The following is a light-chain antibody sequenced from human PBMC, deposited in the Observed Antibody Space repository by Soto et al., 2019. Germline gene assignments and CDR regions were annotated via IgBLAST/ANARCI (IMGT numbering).Light chain of an antibody. J-gene: IGKJ4*01. V-gene: IGKV3-11*01. CDR1: QSVSTF. CDR2: DAS. Sequence: EIVLTQSPATLSLSPGERATLSCRASQSVSTFLAWYQQKPGQAPRLLIYDASKRFTGIPARFSGSGSGTDLTLTISSLEPEDFAVYYCQQRSSWPLTFGGGTKVDIK. CDR3: QQRSSWPLT.